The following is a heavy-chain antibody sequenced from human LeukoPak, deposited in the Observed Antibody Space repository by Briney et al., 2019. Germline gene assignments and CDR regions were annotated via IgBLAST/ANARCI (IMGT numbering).Heavy chain of an antibody. CDR1: GSTVSSNY. CDR2: ISSDIST. J-gene: IGHJ4*02. D-gene: IGHD3-10*01. V-gene: IGHV3-53*01. Sequence: GGSLRLSCVASGSTVSSNYMSWVRQAPGKGLEWVSLISSDISTYYADSVKGRFIISRDNSKNTLYLQMNSLRAEDTAVYYCARDSPLLWFGEPDYWGQGTLVTVSS. CDR3: ARDSPLLWFGEPDY.